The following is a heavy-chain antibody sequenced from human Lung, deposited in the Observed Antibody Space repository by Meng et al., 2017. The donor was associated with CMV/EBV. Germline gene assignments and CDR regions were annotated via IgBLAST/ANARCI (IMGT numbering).Heavy chain of an antibody. CDR2: ISNSGAYI. CDR3: ARDVSPRSSAYFAIYYFYALDV. Sequence: SLKISCSASGFTFSSYSMNWVRQAPGKGLEWVSSISNSGAYIYYADSVKGRFTISRDNAQNSLFLHMNSLRAEDSAVYYCARDVSPRSSAYFAIYYFYALDVWGQGXTVTVSS. D-gene: IGHD2-21*01. CDR1: GFTFSSYS. J-gene: IGHJ6*02. V-gene: IGHV3-21*01.